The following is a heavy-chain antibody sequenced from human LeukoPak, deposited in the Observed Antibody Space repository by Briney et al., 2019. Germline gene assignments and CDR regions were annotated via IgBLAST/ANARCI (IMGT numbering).Heavy chain of an antibody. CDR1: GFTFSSYA. CDR3: ARTYSYSFDY. D-gene: IGHD4-11*01. CDR2: IYSGGNT. J-gene: IGHJ4*02. Sequence: GGSLRLSCAASGFTFSSYAMSWVRQAPGKGLEWVSIIYSGGNTYYADSVKGRFTISRDNSKNTLYLQMNSLRAEDTAVYYCARTYSYSFDYWGQGTLVTVSS. V-gene: IGHV3-53*01.